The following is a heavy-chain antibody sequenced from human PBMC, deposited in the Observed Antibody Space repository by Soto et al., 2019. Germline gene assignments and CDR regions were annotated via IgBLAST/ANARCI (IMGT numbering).Heavy chain of an antibody. CDR3: AKASAPTSVLTGYHTGRYYYYYGMDV. J-gene: IGHJ6*02. CDR2: INPNSGGT. V-gene: IGHV1-2*04. D-gene: IGHD3-9*01. Sequence: EASVKVSCKASGYTFTGYYMHWVRQAPGQGLEWMGWINPNSGGTNYAQKFQGWVTMTRDTSISTAYMELSRLRSDDTAVYYCAKASAPTSVLTGYHTGRYYYYYGMDVWGQGTTVTVSS. CDR1: GYTFTGYY.